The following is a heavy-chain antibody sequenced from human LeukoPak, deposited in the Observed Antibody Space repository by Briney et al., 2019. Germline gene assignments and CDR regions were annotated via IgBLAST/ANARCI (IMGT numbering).Heavy chain of an antibody. J-gene: IGHJ4*02. Sequence: GGSLRLSCAASGFTFSTYSMSWVRQAPGKGLEWVGRIKSKTDGGTTDYAAPVKGRFTISRDDSKNTLYLQMNSLRTEDTAVYYCTTDPAVAGTYWGQGTLVTVSS. CDR2: IKSKTDGGTT. CDR3: TTDPAVAGTY. V-gene: IGHV3-15*01. CDR1: GFTFSTYS. D-gene: IGHD6-19*01.